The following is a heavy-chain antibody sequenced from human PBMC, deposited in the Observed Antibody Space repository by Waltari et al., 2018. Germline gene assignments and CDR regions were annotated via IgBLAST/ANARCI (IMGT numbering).Heavy chain of an antibody. CDR1: GYTFTSYY. V-gene: IGHV1-46*01. J-gene: IGHJ6*02. CDR2: INPSGGST. D-gene: IGHD2-15*01. CDR3: ARRGRVVATGYYYGMDV. Sequence: QVQLVQSGAEVKKPGASVKVSCKASGYTFTSYYMHWVRQAPGQGLEWMGIINPSGGSTSYAQKFQGRVTMTRDTSTSTVYMELSSLRSEDTAVYYCARRGRVVATGYYYGMDVWGQGTTVTVSS.